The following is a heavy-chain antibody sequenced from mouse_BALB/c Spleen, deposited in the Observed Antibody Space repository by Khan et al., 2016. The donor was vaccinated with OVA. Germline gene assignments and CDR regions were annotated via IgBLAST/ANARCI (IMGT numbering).Heavy chain of an antibody. Sequence: EVKLVESGGGLVKPGGSLKLSCAASGFTFSSYAMSWVRQTPETRLEWVASISSGGFTYYPASVKGRFTISRDNARDILYLQMSSLRSEDTAIYYCTEGHFLYNFDDWGQGTTLTVSS. J-gene: IGHJ2*01. CDR3: TEGHFLYNFDD. D-gene: IGHD3-3*01. V-gene: IGHV5-6-5*01. CDR2: ISSGGFT. CDR1: GFTFSSYA.